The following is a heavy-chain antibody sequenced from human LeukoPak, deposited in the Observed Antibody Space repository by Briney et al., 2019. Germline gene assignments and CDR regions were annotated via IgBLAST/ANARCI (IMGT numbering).Heavy chain of an antibody. Sequence: PGGSLRLSCAASGFICSSYWMSWVRQAPGKGLEWVANIKQDGSEKYYVDSVKGRFTISRDNAKNSLYLQMNSLRAEDTAVYYCERIAATLAFDYWGQGTLVTVSS. V-gene: IGHV3-7*01. CDR1: GFICSSYW. CDR2: IKQDGSEK. CDR3: ERIAATLAFDY. J-gene: IGHJ4*02. D-gene: IGHD6-13*01.